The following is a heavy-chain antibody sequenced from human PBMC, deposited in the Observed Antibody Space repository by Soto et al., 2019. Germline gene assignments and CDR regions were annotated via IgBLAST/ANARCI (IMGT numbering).Heavy chain of an antibody. Sequence: QVQLQESGPGLVKPSGTLSLTCAVSGVSIKSDNWWTWVRQSPGKGLEWIAEIYHSGGTNYNPSLRTRVTISVDMSTNQFSLKLISVTAADTAVYYCAGHRGNTYGPLDDWGQGNLVTVSS. J-gene: IGHJ4*02. D-gene: IGHD5-18*01. CDR2: IYHSGGT. CDR3: AGHRGNTYGPLDD. V-gene: IGHV4-4*02. CDR1: GVSIKSDNW.